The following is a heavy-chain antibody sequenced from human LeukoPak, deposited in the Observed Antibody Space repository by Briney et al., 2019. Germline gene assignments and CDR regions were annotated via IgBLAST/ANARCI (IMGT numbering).Heavy chain of an antibody. Sequence: GGSLRLSCAASGFTVSSNYMSWVRQAPGEGLEWVSVIYSGGSTYYADSVKGRFTISRDNSKNTLYLQMNSLRAEDTAVYYCARVRAEYGDYPDYWGQGTLVTVSS. V-gene: IGHV3-53*01. CDR3: ARVRAEYGDYPDY. D-gene: IGHD4-17*01. J-gene: IGHJ4*02. CDR2: IYSGGST. CDR1: GFTVSSNY.